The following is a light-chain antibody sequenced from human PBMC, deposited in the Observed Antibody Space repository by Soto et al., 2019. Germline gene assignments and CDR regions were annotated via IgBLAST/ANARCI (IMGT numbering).Light chain of an antibody. CDR2: EVS. Sequence: QSVLTQPASVSGSPGQSITISCTGTSSDVGSYNLVSWYQQHPGKAPTLMIYEVSKRPSGVSNRFSGSKSGNTASLTISGLQAEHEANYYWWSYADSSNSPYVVGTATKGTDL. J-gene: IGLJ1*01. CDR3: WSYADSSNSPYV. CDR1: SSDVGSYNL. V-gene: IGLV2-23*02.